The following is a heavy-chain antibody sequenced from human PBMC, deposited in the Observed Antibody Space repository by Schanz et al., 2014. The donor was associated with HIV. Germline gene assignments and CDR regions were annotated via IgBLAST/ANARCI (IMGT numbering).Heavy chain of an antibody. V-gene: IGHV3-9*01. J-gene: IGHJ6*02. CDR3: ARETVNYYYGMDV. CDR2: ISWSGGSI. D-gene: IGHD4-4*01. Sequence: EVQLLESGGGLVQPGGSLRLSCAASGFTFDDYGMHWVRQAPGKGLEWVSGISWSGGSIAYADSVKGRFTISRDNAKNTLYLQMNSLRVEDTAVYYCARETVNYYYGMDVWGQGTTVTVSS. CDR1: GFTFDDYG.